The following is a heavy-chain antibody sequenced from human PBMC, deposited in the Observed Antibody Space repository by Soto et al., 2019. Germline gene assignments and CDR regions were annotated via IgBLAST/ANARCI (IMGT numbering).Heavy chain of an antibody. CDR2: INSDGSST. CDR3: ARVLTIRRPMDV. V-gene: IGHV3-74*01. Sequence: LRLSCAASGFTFSSYWMHWVRQAPGKGLVWVSRINSDGSSTSYADSVKGRFTISRDNAKNTLYLQMNSLRAEDTAVYYCARVLTIRRPMDVWGQGTTVTVSS. CDR1: GFTFSSYW. D-gene: IGHD1-1*01. J-gene: IGHJ6*02.